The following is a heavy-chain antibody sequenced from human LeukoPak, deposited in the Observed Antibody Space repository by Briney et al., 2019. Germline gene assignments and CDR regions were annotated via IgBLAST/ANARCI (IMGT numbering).Heavy chain of an antibody. Sequence: QSGGSLRLSCAASGFIFSSYSMNWVRQAPGKGLEWVANIKEDGSQKYYVDSVKGRFTISRDNGKNSLYLQMNSLRAEDTAVYYCVRTGNSGSGSWGQGTLVTVSS. CDR1: GFIFSSYS. D-gene: IGHD3-10*01. J-gene: IGHJ4*02. CDR2: IKEDGSQK. CDR3: VRTGNSGSGS. V-gene: IGHV3-7*05.